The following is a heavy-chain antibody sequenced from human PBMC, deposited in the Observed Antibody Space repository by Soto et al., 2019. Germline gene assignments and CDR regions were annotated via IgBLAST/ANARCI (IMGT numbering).Heavy chain of an antibody. J-gene: IGHJ6*02. CDR1: GFTSCSNG. CDR3: AKGPLWALPYLYYGRDA. CDR2: RSYDGSKK. Sequence: GGSLRLSCAASGFTSCSNGVHWVRQGPGTGLERVAVRSYDGSKKYYADSVKGRFTISGDNSKNTLHLQTNSLRADDTAVYYCAKGPLWALPYLYYGRDAWGQGTTVTVAS. V-gene: IGHV3-30*18. D-gene: IGHD3-10*01.